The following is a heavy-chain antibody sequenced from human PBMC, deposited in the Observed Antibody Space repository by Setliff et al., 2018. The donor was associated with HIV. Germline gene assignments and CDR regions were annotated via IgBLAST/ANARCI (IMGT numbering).Heavy chain of an antibody. CDR2: IYYTGRT. CDR3: SKDTLYVQMNSLRAEDTAVYYCARVVGVAPYYYMDV. J-gene: IGHJ6*03. Sequence: SETLSLTCTVSGGSISTYYWSWIRQAPGGGLEWIGYIYYTGRTNYNPSLKSRVTMSLDSSKKQFSLKLSSVKGRFTISRDNSKDTLYVQMNSLRAEDTAVYYCARVVGVAPYYYMDVWGKGTTVTVSS. CDR1: GGSISTYY. V-gene: IGHV4-59*01. D-gene: IGHD2-15*01.